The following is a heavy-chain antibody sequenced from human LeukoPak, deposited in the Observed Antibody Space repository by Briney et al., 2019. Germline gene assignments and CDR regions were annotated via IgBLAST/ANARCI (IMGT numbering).Heavy chain of an antibody. CDR1: GDSVSSNGAA. J-gene: IGHJ4*02. Sequence: SQTLSLTCAISGDSVSSNGAAWNWIRQSPSRGLEWLGRTYYRSKWYNDYAVSVKSRITINPDTSKNQFSLRLNSVTPEDTAVYYCARALLWFGELSFWGQGTLVTVSS. CDR3: ARALLWFGELSF. D-gene: IGHD3-10*01. CDR2: TYYRSKWYN. V-gene: IGHV6-1*01.